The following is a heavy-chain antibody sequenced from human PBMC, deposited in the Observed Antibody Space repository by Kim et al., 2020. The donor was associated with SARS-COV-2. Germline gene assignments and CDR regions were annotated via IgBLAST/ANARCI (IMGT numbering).Heavy chain of an antibody. J-gene: IGHJ4*02. D-gene: IGHD3-10*01. V-gene: IGHV3-23*01. CDR3: ARFLPPWFFNSKTTNYFDL. Sequence: GGSLRLSCAASEFTFSNFAMSLVRQGPGKGLEWVSAISASGFNTYYADSVKGRFTISRDNSKNTLYMEMNSLRADDTAVFYCARFLPPWFFNSKTTNYFDLWGQGTLVTVSS. CDR1: EFTFSNFA. CDR2: ISASGFNT.